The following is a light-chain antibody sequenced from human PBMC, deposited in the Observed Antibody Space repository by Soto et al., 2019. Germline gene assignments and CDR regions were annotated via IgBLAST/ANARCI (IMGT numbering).Light chain of an antibody. V-gene: IGKV3-20*01. Sequence: EIVLTQSPGTLSLYPGERATLSCRASQSVSSSYLAWYQQQPGQAPRLLIYGASSRATGIPDRFSGSGSGKDFTLTISRREPEDFAVYYCQQYGSSPITFGQGTRLELK. J-gene: IGKJ5*01. CDR1: QSVSSSY. CDR2: GAS. CDR3: QQYGSSPIT.